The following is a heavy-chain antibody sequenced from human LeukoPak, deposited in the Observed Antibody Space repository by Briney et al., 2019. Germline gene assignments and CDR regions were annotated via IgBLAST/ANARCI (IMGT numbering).Heavy chain of an antibody. CDR3: AKGGGYSPEYVFDI. Sequence: GGSLRLSCAVSGFTFSSYAMTWVRQAPGKGLDWVSGLSGSGGSTYYADSVKGRFTISRDNSKNTLYLQMNSLRAEDTAVYYCAKGGGYSPEYVFDIWGQGTMVTVSP. V-gene: IGHV3-23*01. D-gene: IGHD2-21*02. CDR2: LSGSGGST. CDR1: GFTFSSYA. J-gene: IGHJ3*02.